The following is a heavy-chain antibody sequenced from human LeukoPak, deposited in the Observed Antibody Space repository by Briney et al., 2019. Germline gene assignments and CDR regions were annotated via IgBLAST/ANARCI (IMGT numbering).Heavy chain of an antibody. V-gene: IGHV4-59*08. CDR2: IYYSGST. CDR3: ARLAPLFDY. J-gene: IGHJ4*02. CDR1: GGSISSYY. Sequence: PSETLSLTCTVSGGSISSYYWSWIRQPPGKGLEWIGYIYYSGSTNYNPSLKSRVTISVDTSKNQFSLKLSSVTAADTAVYYCARLAPLFDYWGQGTLVTVSS.